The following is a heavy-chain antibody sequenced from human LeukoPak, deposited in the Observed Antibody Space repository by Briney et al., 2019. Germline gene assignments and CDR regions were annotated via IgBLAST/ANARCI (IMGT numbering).Heavy chain of an antibody. D-gene: IGHD1-1*01. J-gene: IGHJ5*02. Sequence: SETLSLTCTVSGGSISSYYWSWIRQPPGKGLEWIGYIYYSGSTNYNPSLKSRVTISVDTSKNQFSLKLSYVTAADTAVYYCARSDWMRWFDPWGLGTLVTVSS. V-gene: IGHV4-59*08. CDR2: IYYSGST. CDR1: GGSISSYY. CDR3: ARSDWMRWFDP.